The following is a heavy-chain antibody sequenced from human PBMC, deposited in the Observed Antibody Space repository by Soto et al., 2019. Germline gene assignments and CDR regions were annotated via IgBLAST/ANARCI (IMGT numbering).Heavy chain of an antibody. D-gene: IGHD6-13*01. V-gene: IGHV3-23*01. Sequence: GGSLRLSCAASGFTFTKSGMSWVRQAPGKGLEWVAGIGGSGRKTYYADSVKGRFSISRDNSKISLFLQMNSLSADDTAIYYCAKDGLSDSPSAIDYWGLGTLVTVSS. CDR1: GFTFTKSG. CDR2: IGGSGRKT. J-gene: IGHJ4*02. CDR3: AKDGLSDSPSAIDY.